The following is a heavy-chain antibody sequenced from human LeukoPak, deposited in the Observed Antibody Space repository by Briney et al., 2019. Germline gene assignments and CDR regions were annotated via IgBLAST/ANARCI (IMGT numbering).Heavy chain of an antibody. CDR1: GFTFSSNA. Sequence: PGGSLRLSCAASGFTFSSNAMHWVRQAPGKGLEWVAVISYDGSNKYYADSAKGRFTISRDNSKNTLYLQMNSLRAEDTAVYYCARDQGGWGQGTLVTVSS. D-gene: IGHD1-26*01. V-gene: IGHV3-30-3*01. CDR2: ISYDGSNK. J-gene: IGHJ4*02. CDR3: ARDQGG.